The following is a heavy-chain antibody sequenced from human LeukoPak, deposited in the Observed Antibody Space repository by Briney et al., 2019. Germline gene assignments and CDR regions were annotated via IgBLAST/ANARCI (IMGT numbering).Heavy chain of an antibody. CDR3: AKASWVSNADAVL. CDR1: GGSFSGYY. V-gene: IGHV4-34*01. CDR2: INHSGST. J-gene: IGHJ4*02. D-gene: IGHD1-1*01. Sequence: SETLSLTCAVYGGSFSGYYWSWIRQPPGKGLEWIGEINHSGSTNYNPSLKSRVTISVDTSKNQFSLKLSSVTAEDTAVYYCAKASWVSNADAVLWGQGTVVTVSS.